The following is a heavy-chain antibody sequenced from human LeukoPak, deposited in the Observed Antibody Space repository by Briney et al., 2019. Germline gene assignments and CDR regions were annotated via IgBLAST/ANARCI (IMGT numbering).Heavy chain of an antibody. V-gene: IGHV1-18*01. J-gene: IGHJ4*02. Sequence: ASVKVSCKASGYTFTSDSISWVRQAPGQGLEWMGWISAYNGNTDYAQKLQGRVTMTTDTSTSTAYMELRSLRSDDTAVYYCARHPSNRNYELDYWGQGTLVTVSS. CDR2: ISAYNGNT. CDR1: GYTFTSDS. CDR3: ARHPSNRNYELDY. D-gene: IGHD1-7*01.